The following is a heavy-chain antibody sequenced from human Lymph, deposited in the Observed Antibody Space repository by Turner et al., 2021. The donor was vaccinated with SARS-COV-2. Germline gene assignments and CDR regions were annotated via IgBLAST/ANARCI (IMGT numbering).Heavy chain of an antibody. CDR1: GYTFTDYY. Sequence: QVHLLLSGAEVTKPGASVKVSCKASGYTFTDYYMHWVRQAPGQGLEWMGWINPNSGGTNYAQKFQGRVTMTRDTTSSTAYMELRWLRSDDTAVYFCARGESIAVAGTQYFDYWGQGTLVTVSS. CDR2: INPNSGGT. D-gene: IGHD6-19*01. CDR3: ARGESIAVAGTQYFDY. J-gene: IGHJ4*02. V-gene: IGHV1-2*02.